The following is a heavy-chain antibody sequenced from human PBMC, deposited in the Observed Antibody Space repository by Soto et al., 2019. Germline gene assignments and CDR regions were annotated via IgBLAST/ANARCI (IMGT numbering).Heavy chain of an antibody. CDR2: INHSGST. CDR3: ASRPLDTAMVSLFFWFDP. Sequence: PSETLSLTCAVYGGSFSGYYWSWIRQPPGKGLEWIGEINHSGSTNYNPSLKSRVTISVDTSKNQFSLKLSSVTAADTAVYYCASRPLDTAMVSLFFWFDPWGQGTLVTVYS. D-gene: IGHD5-18*01. V-gene: IGHV4-34*01. CDR1: GGSFSGYY. J-gene: IGHJ5*02.